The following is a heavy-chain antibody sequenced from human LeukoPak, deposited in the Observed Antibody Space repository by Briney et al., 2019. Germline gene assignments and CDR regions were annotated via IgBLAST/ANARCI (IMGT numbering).Heavy chain of an antibody. CDR1: GGSISSYY. J-gene: IGHJ4*02. V-gene: IGHV4-59*01. CDR2: IYYSGST. D-gene: IGHD6-6*01. CDR3: ARVSSSSGVGY. Sequence: PSQTLSLTCTVSGGSISSYYWSWIRQPPGKGLEWIGYIYYSGSTNYNPSLKSRVTISVDTSKNQFSLKLSSVTAADTAVYYCARVSSSSGVGYWGQGTLVTVSS.